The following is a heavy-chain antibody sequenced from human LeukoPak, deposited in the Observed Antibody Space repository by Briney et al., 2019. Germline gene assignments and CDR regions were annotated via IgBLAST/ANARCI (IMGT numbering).Heavy chain of an antibody. CDR1: GFTLSSYT. V-gene: IGHV3-64*01. Sequence: PGGSLRLSCAASGFTLSSYTMHWVRQAPGKGLESVSAISRTGDNTYYANSVRGRFTISGDNSKNTLYLQMGSLRPEDTAVYYCAREDPTGATDYWGQGT. J-gene: IGHJ4*02. CDR3: AREDPTGATDY. CDR2: ISRTGDNT. D-gene: IGHD1-14*01.